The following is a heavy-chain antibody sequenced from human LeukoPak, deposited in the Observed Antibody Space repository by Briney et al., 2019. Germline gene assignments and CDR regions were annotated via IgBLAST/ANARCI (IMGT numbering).Heavy chain of an antibody. V-gene: IGHV1-18*01. CDR1: GYTFTSYG. Sequence: ASVKVSCKASGYTFTSYGISWVRQAHGQGLEWIGWISAYNGNTNYAQKLQGRVTMTTDTSTSAAYMELRSLSSDDTAVYYCAREGPNAYYDFWSGYYHYYYYMDVWGKGTTVTVSS. CDR3: AREGPNAYYDFWSGYYHYYYYMDV. J-gene: IGHJ6*03. CDR2: ISAYNGNT. D-gene: IGHD3-3*01.